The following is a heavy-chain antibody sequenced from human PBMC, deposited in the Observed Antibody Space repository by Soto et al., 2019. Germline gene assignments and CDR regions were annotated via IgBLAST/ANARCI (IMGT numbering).Heavy chain of an antibody. CDR1: GFTFSSYA. Sequence: GGSLRLSCAASGFTFSSYAMSWVRQAPGKGLEWVSAISGSGGSTYYADSVKGRFTISRDNSKNTLYLQMNSLRAEDTAVYYCAKDRLGGQKLWLSFDYWGQGTLVTVSS. V-gene: IGHV3-23*01. D-gene: IGHD5-18*01. CDR2: ISGSGGST. J-gene: IGHJ4*02. CDR3: AKDRLGGQKLWLSFDY.